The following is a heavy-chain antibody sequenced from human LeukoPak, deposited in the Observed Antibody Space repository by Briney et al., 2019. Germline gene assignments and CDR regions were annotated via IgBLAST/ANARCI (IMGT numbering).Heavy chain of an antibody. V-gene: IGHV4-34*01. Sequence: PSETLSLTCAVYGESLNSYYWSWIRQPPGKGLEWIGEIYESGSTNYNPSLKSRVTISVDTSKNQFSLKLSSVTAADTAVYYCARGAPFAAASYTNYFDYWGQGTLVTVSS. CDR2: IYESGST. CDR3: ARGAPFAAASYTNYFDY. CDR1: GESLNSYY. J-gene: IGHJ4*02. D-gene: IGHD6-13*01.